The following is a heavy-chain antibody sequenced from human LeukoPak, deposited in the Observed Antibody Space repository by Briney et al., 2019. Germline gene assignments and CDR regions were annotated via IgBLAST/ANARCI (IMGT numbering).Heavy chain of an antibody. CDR2: IKQDGSQK. CDR3: ARIAPTVVTAIRHPYYFDY. CDR1: GFIFSSSW. Sequence: PGGSLRLSCAASGFIFSSSWMSWVRQAPGKGLEWVANIKQDGSQKHYVDSMKGRFTISRDNAKNSLYLQMNSLRAEDTAVYYCARIAPTVVTAIRHPYYFDYWGQGTLVTVSS. J-gene: IGHJ4*02. V-gene: IGHV3-7*01. D-gene: IGHD2-21*02.